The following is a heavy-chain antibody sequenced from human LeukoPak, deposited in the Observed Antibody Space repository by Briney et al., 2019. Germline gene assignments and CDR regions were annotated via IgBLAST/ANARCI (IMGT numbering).Heavy chain of an antibody. V-gene: IGHV1-18*01. D-gene: IGHD3-22*01. J-gene: IGHJ6*03. CDR3: ARGMYYYDSSGYHPPPYYYYMDV. Sequence: ASVKVSCKASGYTFTSYGISWVRQAPGQGLEWMGWISAYNGNTNYAQKLQGRVTMTTVTSTRTAYMELRSLRSDDTAVYYCARGMYYYDSSGYHPPPYYYYMDVWGKGTTVTVSS. CDR2: ISAYNGNT. CDR1: GYTFTSYG.